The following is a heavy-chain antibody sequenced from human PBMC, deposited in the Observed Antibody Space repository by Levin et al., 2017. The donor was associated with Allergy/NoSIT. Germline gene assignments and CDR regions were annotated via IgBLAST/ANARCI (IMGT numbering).Heavy chain of an antibody. V-gene: IGHV1-69*13. Sequence: VASVKVSCKVSGGSVNSYSISWVRQAPGRGLEWMGGIIPIFGTTDYAQKFRGRVTITADESTTTAYMELSSLISEDTAVYYCAKDGGGPGYNWFDPWGQGTLVTVSS. D-gene: IGHD4-23*01. J-gene: IGHJ5*02. CDR1: GGSVNSYS. CDR2: IIPIFGTT. CDR3: AKDGGGPGYNWFDP.